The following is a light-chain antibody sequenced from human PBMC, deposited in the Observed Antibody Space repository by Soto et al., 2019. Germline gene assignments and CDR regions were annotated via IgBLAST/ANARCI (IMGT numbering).Light chain of an antibody. CDR1: QSVLYSSNNKNY. J-gene: IGKJ5*01. Sequence: DIERTQSPYALSVSLGERANINYKSSQSVLYSSNNKNYLAWYQQKPGQPPKLLIYWASTRESGVPDRFSGSGSGTDFTLTISSLQAEDVAVYYCQQYYSTPITFGQGTRLEIK. CDR2: WAS. CDR3: QQYYSTPIT. V-gene: IGKV4-1*01.